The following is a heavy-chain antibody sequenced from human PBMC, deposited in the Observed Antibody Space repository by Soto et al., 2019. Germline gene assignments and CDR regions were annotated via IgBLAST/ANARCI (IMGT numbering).Heavy chain of an antibody. Sequence: PSETLSLTCAVYGGSFSGYYWSWIRQPPGKGLEWIGEINHSGSTNYNPSLKSRVTISVDTSKNQFSLKLSSVTAADTAAYYCARANLWFGELALTDVWGQGTTVTVSS. CDR3: ARANLWFGELALTDV. CDR2: INHSGST. J-gene: IGHJ6*02. V-gene: IGHV4-34*01. D-gene: IGHD3-10*01. CDR1: GGSFSGYY.